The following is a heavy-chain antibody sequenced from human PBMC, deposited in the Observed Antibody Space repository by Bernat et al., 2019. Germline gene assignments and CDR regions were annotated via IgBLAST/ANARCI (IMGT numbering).Heavy chain of an antibody. CDR2: IYWDDDK. CDR1: GFSLSTSGVG. V-gene: IGHV2-5*02. CDR3: VHRRISGSTTGRGAFDI. D-gene: IGHD1-26*01. J-gene: IGHJ3*02. Sequence: QITLKESGPTLVKPTQTLTLTCTFSGFSLSTSGVGVGWIRQPPGKALEWLALIYWDDDKRYSPSLKSRLTITKDTSKNQVVLTMTNMDPVDTATYYCVHRRISGSTTGRGAFDIWGQGTMVTVSS.